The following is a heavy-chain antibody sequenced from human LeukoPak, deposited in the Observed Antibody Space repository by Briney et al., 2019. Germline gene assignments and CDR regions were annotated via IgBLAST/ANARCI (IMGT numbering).Heavy chain of an antibody. CDR3: TTAPPASDIVLMVYAIYFDY. Sequence: GGSLTLSCAASGFTFSNAWMRWVRQAPGKGLEWVGRIKSKTDGGTTDYAAPVKGRFTISRDDSKNTLYLQMNSLKTEDTAVYYCTTAPPASDIVLMVYAIYFDYWGQGTLVTVSS. CDR1: GFTFSNAW. V-gene: IGHV3-15*01. CDR2: IKSKTDGGTT. D-gene: IGHD2-8*01. J-gene: IGHJ4*02.